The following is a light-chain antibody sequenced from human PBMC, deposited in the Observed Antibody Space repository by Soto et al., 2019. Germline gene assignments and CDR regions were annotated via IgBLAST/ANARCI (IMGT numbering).Light chain of an antibody. CDR1: PAVNTR. Sequence: ILFVHFSTTLSSLPWDRVTLSWWPSPAVNTRLAWYQHEPGQAPRLLIYLASNRAAGVPARFSGSGSGTDFTLTISDVEPEDFAVYYCQQRNVWTPITFGQGTRLENK. CDR3: QQRNVWTPIT. J-gene: IGKJ5*01. CDR2: LAS. V-gene: IGKV3-11*01.